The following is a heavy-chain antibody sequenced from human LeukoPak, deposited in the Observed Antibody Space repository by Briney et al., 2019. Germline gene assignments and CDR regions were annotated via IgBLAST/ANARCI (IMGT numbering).Heavy chain of an antibody. CDR3: ARGRSTDSYDSRFH. D-gene: IGHD3-22*01. Sequence: PGRSLRLSCAASGFTFSSYAMHWVRQAPGKGLEWVAVISYDGSNKYYADSVKGRFTISRDNSKNTLFLQMNNLRAEDTAVYYCARGRSTDSYDSRFHWGQGTLVTVAS. V-gene: IGHV3-30-3*01. CDR2: ISYDGSNK. J-gene: IGHJ4*02. CDR1: GFTFSSYA.